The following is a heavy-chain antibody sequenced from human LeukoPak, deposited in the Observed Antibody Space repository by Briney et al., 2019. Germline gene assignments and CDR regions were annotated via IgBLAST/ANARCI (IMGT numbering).Heavy chain of an antibody. D-gene: IGHD1-26*01. CDR2: ISYDGSNK. V-gene: IGHV3-30*18. CDR3: GKDLLGGDSRSYYEVGELGMDV. J-gene: IGHJ6*02. Sequence: GRSLRLSCAVSGFTFSSYGMHWVRQAPGKGLEWVAVISYDGSNKYYADSVKGRFTISRDKSKNTLYLRMNSLRAEDTAVYYCGKDLLGGDSRSYYEVGELGMDVWGQGTTVTVSS. CDR1: GFTFSSYG.